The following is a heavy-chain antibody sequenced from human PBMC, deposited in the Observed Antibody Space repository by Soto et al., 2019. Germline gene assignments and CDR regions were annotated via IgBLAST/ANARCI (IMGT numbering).Heavy chain of an antibody. CDR3: ARGYGYYYDMDV. Sequence: GGSMRLSCAAAGFNFSSYSMNWVRKAPGKGLEWVSSISSSSSYIYYADSLKGRFTISRDNAKNSLYLQMNSLRAEDTAVYYCARGYGYYYDMDVWGQGTTVTVSS. CDR2: ISSSSSYI. CDR1: GFNFSSYS. D-gene: IGHD1-1*01. V-gene: IGHV3-21*01. J-gene: IGHJ6*02.